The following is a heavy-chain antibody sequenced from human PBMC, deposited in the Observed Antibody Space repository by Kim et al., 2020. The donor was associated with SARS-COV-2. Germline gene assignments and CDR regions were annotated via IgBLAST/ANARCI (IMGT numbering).Heavy chain of an antibody. D-gene: IGHD3-9*01. J-gene: IGHJ6*02. Sequence: GRFTISRDNSKNTLYLQMNSLRAEDTAVYYCAKGKEYYDILTGHCYGMDVWGQGTTVTVSS. V-gene: IGHV3-23*01. CDR3: AKGKEYYDILTGHCYGMDV.